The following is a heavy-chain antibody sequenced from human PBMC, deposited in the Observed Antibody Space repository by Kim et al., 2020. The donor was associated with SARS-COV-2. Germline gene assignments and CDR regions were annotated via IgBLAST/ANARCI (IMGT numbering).Heavy chain of an antibody. J-gene: IGHJ4*02. D-gene: IGHD2-15*01. CDR3: ARDIGYCSGGSCYGY. V-gene: IGHV4-39*07. Sequence: PARKSRVPISVDTSKNQFSLKLSSVTSADTAVYYCARDIGYCSGGSCYGYWGQGTLVTVSS.